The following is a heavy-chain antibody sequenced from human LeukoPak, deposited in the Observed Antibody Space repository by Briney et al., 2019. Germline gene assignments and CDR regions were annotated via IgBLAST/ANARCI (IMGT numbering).Heavy chain of an antibody. D-gene: IGHD6-19*01. J-gene: IGHJ5*02. CDR1: GYTFTGYY. CDR2: IIPIFGTA. CDR3: ARGLGGWYVVGWFDP. Sequence: SVKVSCKASGYTFTGYYMHWVRQAPGQGLERMGGIIPIFGTANYAQKFQGRVTITADKSTSTAYMELSSLRSDDTAVYYCARGLGGWYVVGWFDPWGQGTLVTVSS. V-gene: IGHV1-69*06.